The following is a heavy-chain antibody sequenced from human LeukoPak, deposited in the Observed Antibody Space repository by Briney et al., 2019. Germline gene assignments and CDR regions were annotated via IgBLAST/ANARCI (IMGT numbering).Heavy chain of an antibody. CDR3: ARALWSGPVYYGMDV. CDR2: ISSTSSYI. D-gene: IGHD3-10*01. Sequence: GGSLRLSCAASGFTFSSYSMNWVRQAPGKGLEWVSSISSTSSYIYYADSMKGRFTISRDNAKNSLYLQMNSLRAEDTAVYYCARALWSGPVYYGMDVWGQGTTVTVSS. J-gene: IGHJ6*02. CDR1: GFTFSSYS. V-gene: IGHV3-21*01.